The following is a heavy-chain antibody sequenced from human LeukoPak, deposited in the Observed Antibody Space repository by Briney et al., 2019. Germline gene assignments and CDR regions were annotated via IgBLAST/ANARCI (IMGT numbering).Heavy chain of an antibody. V-gene: IGHV3-23*01. D-gene: IGHD3-3*01. Sequence: PGGSLRLSCAASGFAFNNYVINWVRQAPGKGLEWVSGISGSGGSTYYAASVRGRFIISRDSSKNTIFLQMSSLRAEGTAAYYCARGPNSDFWSGYSHYMDVWGKGTTAFVSS. CDR2: ISGSGGST. CDR3: ARGPNSDFWSGYSHYMDV. CDR1: GFAFNNYV. J-gene: IGHJ6*03.